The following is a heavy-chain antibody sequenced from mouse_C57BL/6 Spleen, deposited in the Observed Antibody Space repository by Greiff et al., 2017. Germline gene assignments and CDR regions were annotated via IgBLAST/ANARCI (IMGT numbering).Heavy chain of an antibody. Sequence: QVQLQQPGAELVMPGASVKLSCKASGYTFTSYWMHWVKQRPGQGLEWIGEIDPSDSYTNYNQKFKGKSTLTVDKSSSTAYMQLSSLTSEDSAVYYCAIYYCNYYFDYWGQGTTLTVSS. CDR3: AIYYCNYYFDY. CDR2: IDPSDSYT. CDR1: GYTFTSYW. J-gene: IGHJ2*01. D-gene: IGHD2-1*01. V-gene: IGHV1-69*01.